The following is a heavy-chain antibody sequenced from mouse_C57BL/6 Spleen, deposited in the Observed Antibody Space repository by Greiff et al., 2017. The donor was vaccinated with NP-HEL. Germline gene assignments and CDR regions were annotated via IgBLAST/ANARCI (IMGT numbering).Heavy chain of an antibody. CDR2: INPNNGGT. D-gene: IGHD2-3*01. CDR3: ARANDGYCLAY. V-gene: IGHV1-26*01. J-gene: IGHJ3*01. CDR1: GYTFTDYY. Sequence: EVQLQQSGPELVKPGASVKISCKASGYTFTDYYMNWVKQSHGKSLEWIGDINPNNGGTSYNKKLKGKATLTVDKSSSTAYMELRSLTSEDSAVYYCARANDGYCLAYWGQGTLVTVSA.